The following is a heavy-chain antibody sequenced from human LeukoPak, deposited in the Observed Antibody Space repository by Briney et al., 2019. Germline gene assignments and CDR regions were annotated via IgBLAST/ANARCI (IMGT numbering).Heavy chain of an antibody. CDR1: GFTVSSNY. CDR2: IYSGGST. Sequence: GGSLRLSCAASGFTVSSNYMSWVRQAPGKGLEWVSVIYSGGSTYYSDSVKGRFTISRDNSKNTLYLQMNSLRAEDTAVYYCARDKYYYYYMDVWGKGTTVTVSS. J-gene: IGHJ6*03. CDR3: ARDKYYYYYMDV. V-gene: IGHV3-66*02.